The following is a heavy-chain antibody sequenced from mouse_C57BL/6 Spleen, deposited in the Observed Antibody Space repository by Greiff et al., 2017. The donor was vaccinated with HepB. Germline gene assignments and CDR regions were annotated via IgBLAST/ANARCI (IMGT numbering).Heavy chain of an antibody. V-gene: IGHV1-85*01. Sequence: QVQLKQSGPELVKPGASVKLSCKASGYTFTSYDINWVKQRPGQGLEWIGWIYPRDGSTKYNEKFKGKATLTVDKSSSTAYMQLSSLTSEDSAVYYCARYGSSYVYAMDYWGQGTSVTVSS. D-gene: IGHD1-1*01. CDR1: GYTFTSYD. CDR2: IYPRDGST. J-gene: IGHJ4*01. CDR3: ARYGSSYVYAMDY.